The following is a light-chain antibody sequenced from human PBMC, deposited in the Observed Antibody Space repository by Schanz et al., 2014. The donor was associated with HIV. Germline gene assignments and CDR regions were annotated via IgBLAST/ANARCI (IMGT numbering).Light chain of an antibody. CDR3: SSYVDKKNLV. CDR2: QGD. CDR1: TSGVGSYNR. J-gene: IGLJ3*02. Sequence: QSALTQPASVSGSPGQSITISCTEATSGVGSYNRVSWYQQQPGKAPKLIVYQGDKRPSGVSARFSGSRSGNAASLTISGLQAEDEADYYCSSYVDKKNLVFGGGTKLTVL. V-gene: IGLV2-23*01.